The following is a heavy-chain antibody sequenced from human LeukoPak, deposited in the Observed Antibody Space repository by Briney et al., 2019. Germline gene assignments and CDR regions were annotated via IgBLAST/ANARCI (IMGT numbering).Heavy chain of an antibody. Sequence: ASVKVSCKASGGTFSSYAISWVRQAPGQGLEWMGGIVPIFGAARYAQKFQGRVTITADKSTSTAYLDLSSLRSEDTAVYYCARQLNGLGYCSGGSCYSGIVYWGQGTLVTVSS. J-gene: IGHJ4*02. CDR1: GGTFSSYA. CDR3: ARQLNGLGYCSGGSCYSGIVY. D-gene: IGHD2-15*01. V-gene: IGHV1-69*06. CDR2: IVPIFGAA.